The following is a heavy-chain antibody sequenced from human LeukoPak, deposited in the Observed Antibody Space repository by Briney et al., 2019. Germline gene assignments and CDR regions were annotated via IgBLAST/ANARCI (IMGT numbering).Heavy chain of an antibody. J-gene: IGHJ6*03. V-gene: IGHV1-18*01. D-gene: IGHD1-26*01. CDR3: ARDRGSIVGAHHYYYCMDV. Sequence: ASVKVSCKASGYTFTSYGISWVRQAPGQGLEWIGWISAYNGNTNYAQKLQGRVTMTTDTSTSTAYMELRSLRSDDTAVYYCARDRGSIVGAHHYYYCMDVWGKGTTVTVSS. CDR1: GYTFTSYG. CDR2: ISAYNGNT.